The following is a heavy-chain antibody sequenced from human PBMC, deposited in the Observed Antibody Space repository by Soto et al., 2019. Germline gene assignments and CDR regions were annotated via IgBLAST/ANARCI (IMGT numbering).Heavy chain of an antibody. Sequence: EVRLVETGGGLIQSGGSLRLSCIASGFSSSSNYMDWVRQVPGKGLEWVSIVYSGGKTFYADSVKGRFTISRDNSKNTWYLQMNSLRGADTAVYFCSNGCSDYTGYLDKWCQGTLVTVSS. CDR2: VYSGGKT. D-gene: IGHD2-15*01. J-gene: IGHJ4*02. V-gene: IGHV3-53*02. CDR3: SNGCSDYTGYLDK. CDR1: GFSSSSNY.